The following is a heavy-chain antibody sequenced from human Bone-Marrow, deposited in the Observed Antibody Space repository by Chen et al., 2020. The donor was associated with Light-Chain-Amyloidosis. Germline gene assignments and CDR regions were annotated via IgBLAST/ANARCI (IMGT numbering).Heavy chain of an antibody. CDR1: GGSISSYY. Sequence: QVQLQESGPGLVKPSETLFLTCTVSGGSISSYYWSWIRQPPGKGLEWIGYIYYSGSTNYNPSLKSRVTISVDTSKNQFSLKLSSVTAADTAVYYCARTNYYDYIWWSYPPPYYFDYWGQGTLVTVSS. CDR2: IYYSGST. V-gene: IGHV4-59*01. D-gene: IGHD3-16*02. J-gene: IGHJ4*02. CDR3: ARTNYYDYIWWSYPPPYYFDY.